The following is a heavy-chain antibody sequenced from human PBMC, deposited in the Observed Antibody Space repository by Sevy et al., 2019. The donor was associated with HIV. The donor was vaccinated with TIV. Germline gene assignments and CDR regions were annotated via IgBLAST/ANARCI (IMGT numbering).Heavy chain of an antibody. D-gene: IGHD3-10*01. CDR2: SPHSGST. Sequence: SETLSLTCTVSGYSISSGYYWGWIRQPPGKGLEWIGSSPHSGSTYCNPSLESRVTISVDTSKNQMSLKMSSVTAADTAVYYCARGLYLDYWGQGILVTVSS. CDR3: ARGLYLDY. J-gene: IGHJ4*02. V-gene: IGHV4-38-2*02. CDR1: GYSISSGYY.